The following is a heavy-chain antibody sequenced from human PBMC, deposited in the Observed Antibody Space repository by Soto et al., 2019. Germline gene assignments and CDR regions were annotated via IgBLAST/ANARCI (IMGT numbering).Heavy chain of an antibody. Sequence: EVQLVESGGDLVQPGGYLRVSCAASGITFTNFWMSWVRQTPGRGLEWVANMNQDGSEKYYLDSVRGRFTISRDNAKNSLSLQINSLRAEDTAVYYCAKDASGWSVTWGQGTPVIVSS. D-gene: IGHD6-19*01. CDR3: AKDASGWSVT. CDR2: MNQDGSEK. J-gene: IGHJ5*02. V-gene: IGHV3-7*04. CDR1: GITFTNFW.